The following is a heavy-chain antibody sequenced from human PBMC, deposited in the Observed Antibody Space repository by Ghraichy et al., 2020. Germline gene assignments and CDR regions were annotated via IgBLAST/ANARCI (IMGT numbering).Heavy chain of an antibody. Sequence: GESLNISCAASGFTFSKHWMHWVRQGPGKGLVWVSRIKTDGRTTNYADSVKGRFTISRDNAKNTLYLQMNSLRAEDTAVYYCATKDYDSRGEEYLYYGLDVWGQGTTVTVTS. CDR3: ATKDYDSRGEEYLYYGLDV. CDR1: GFTFSKHW. J-gene: IGHJ6*02. V-gene: IGHV3-74*01. D-gene: IGHD3-3*01. CDR2: IKTDGRTT.